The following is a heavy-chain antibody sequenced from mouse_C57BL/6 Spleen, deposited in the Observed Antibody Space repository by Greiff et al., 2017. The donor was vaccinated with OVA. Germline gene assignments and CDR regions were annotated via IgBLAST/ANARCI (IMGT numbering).Heavy chain of an antibody. D-gene: IGHD4-1*01. CDR2: ISSGGSYT. J-gene: IGHJ3*01. CDR1: GFTFSSYG. Sequence: EVHLVESGGDLVKPGGSLKLSCAASGFTFSSYGMSWVRQTPDKRLEWVATISSGGSYTYYPDSVKGRFTISRDNAKNTLYLQMSSLKSEDTAMYYCARQEGLGLAYWGQGTLVTVSA. V-gene: IGHV5-6*01. CDR3: ARQEGLGLAY.